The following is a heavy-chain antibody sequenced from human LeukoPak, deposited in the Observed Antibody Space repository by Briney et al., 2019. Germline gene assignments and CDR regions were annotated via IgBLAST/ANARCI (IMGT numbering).Heavy chain of an antibody. V-gene: IGHV3-21*01. CDR1: GFTFSSYS. J-gene: IGHJ4*02. CDR2: ISSSSSYI. D-gene: IGHD6-19*01. Sequence: GGSLRLSCAASGFTFSSYSMNWVRQAPGKGLEWVSSISSSSSYIYYADSVKGRFTISRDNAKNSLYLQMNSLRAEDTAVYYCARDLSLGWAGTHFDYWGQGTLVTVSS. CDR3: ARDLSLGWAGTHFDY.